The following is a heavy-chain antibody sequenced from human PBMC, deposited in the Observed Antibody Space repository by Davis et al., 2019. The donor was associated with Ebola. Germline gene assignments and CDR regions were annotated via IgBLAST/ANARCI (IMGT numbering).Heavy chain of an antibody. CDR2: ISAYTGNT. CDR1: GYTFTSYG. J-gene: IGHJ4*02. CDR3: ARGFSYYYDSSGYSTDY. V-gene: IGHV1-18*04. Sequence: ASVKVSCKASGYTFTSYGISWVRQAPGQGLEWMGWISAYTGNTNYAQKLQGRVTMTTDTSTSTAYMELRSLRSDDTAVYYCARGFSYYYDSSGYSTDYWGQGTLVTVSS. D-gene: IGHD3-22*01.